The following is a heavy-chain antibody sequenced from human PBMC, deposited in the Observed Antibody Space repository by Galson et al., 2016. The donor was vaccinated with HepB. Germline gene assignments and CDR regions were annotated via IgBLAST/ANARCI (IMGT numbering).Heavy chain of an antibody. V-gene: IGHV1-2*02. J-gene: IGHJ4*02. CDR2: INPNSGGT. CDR1: GYTFTGHN. Sequence: SVKVSCKASGYTFTGHNIHWVRQAAGHGLEWMGWINPNSGGTTYAQSFQGRVTMTRDTSISTASMELSRLRSDDTAVYYCARGPLGYYYDRSGSLDFWGQGTLVTVSS. D-gene: IGHD3-22*01. CDR3: ARGPLGYYYDRSGSLDF.